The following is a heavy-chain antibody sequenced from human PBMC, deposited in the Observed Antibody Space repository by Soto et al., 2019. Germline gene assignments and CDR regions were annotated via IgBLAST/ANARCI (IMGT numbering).Heavy chain of an antibody. CDR1: GGSISVYY. Sequence: SETLSLTCTISGGSISVYYWSWIRQSPRQGLEWIGYVYDNGRPYYSPSLKSRVTISTDTSKNQISLKLTSATAADTAVYYCARGVGSSPPRYWGRGTLVTVSS. J-gene: IGHJ4*02. CDR2: VYDNGRP. V-gene: IGHV4-59*01. CDR3: ARGVGSSPPRY. D-gene: IGHD3-9*01.